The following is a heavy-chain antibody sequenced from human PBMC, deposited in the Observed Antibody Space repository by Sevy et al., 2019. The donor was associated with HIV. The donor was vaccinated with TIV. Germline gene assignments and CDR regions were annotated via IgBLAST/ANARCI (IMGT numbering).Heavy chain of an antibody. CDR3: ARVFSSYYFDY. CDR1: GFTFGSYG. V-gene: IGHV3-30*06. Sequence: GGSLRLSCAASGFTFGSYGMHWVRQAPGKGLEWVAYISYDRSDKNYADSVKGRFTISRDNSKNTVFLQLNSLRPEDTAVYYCARVFSSYYFDYWGQRTLVTDSS. CDR2: ISYDRSDK. J-gene: IGHJ4*02.